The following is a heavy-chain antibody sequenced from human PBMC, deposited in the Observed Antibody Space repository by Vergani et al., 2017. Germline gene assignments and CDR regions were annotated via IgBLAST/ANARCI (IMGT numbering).Heavy chain of an antibody. J-gene: IGHJ5*02. CDR2: IRYGGTKR. CDR1: GFTFRIYG. V-gene: IGHV3-30*02. D-gene: IGHD1/OR15-1a*01. CDR3: TKAEQYDTETFHDP. Sequence: QVQLVESGGGVVQPGGSLRLSCIASGFTFRIYGMHWVRQAPGKGLEWVAFIRYGGTKRFYGDSVKGRFTISRDNSQTTVFLQMNSLRADDSAVYYCTKAEQYDTETFHDPWAQGALVTVAS.